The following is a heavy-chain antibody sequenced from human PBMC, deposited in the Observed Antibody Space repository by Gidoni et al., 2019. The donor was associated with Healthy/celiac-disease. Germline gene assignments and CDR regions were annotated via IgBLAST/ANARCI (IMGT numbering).Heavy chain of an antibody. CDR1: GFSLTTRGVG. J-gene: IGHJ6*02. CDR2: IYWDDDK. CDR3: AHRPKGSGSYEPYYYYGMDV. D-gene: IGHD3-10*01. V-gene: IGHV2-5*02. Sequence: QSTLKESGPTLVKTTQTLTLTCTFSGFSLTTRGVGVGWTRQPPGKSLELLALIYWDDDKRYSPSLKSRLTITKDTSKNQVVLTMTNMDPVDTATYYCAHRPKGSGSYEPYYYYGMDVWGQGTTVTVSS.